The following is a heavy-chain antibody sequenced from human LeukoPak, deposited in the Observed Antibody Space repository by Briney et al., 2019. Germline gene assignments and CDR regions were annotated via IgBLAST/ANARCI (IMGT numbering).Heavy chain of an antibody. CDR2: INPNSGGT. V-gene: IGHV1-2*02. CDR3: ASGPNYYDSSGYYNDY. Sequence: GASVKVSCKASGYTFTGYYMHWVRQAPGQGLEWMGWINPNSGGTNYAQKFQGRVTMTRDTSISTAYMELSRLRSDDTAVYYCASGPNYYDSSGYYNDYWGQGTLVTVSS. J-gene: IGHJ4*02. D-gene: IGHD3-22*01. CDR1: GYTFTGYY.